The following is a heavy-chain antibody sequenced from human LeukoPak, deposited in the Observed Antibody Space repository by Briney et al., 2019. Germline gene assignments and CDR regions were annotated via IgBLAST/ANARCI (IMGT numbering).Heavy chain of an antibody. J-gene: IGHJ4*02. CDR1: GYSFTSYW. V-gene: IGHV5-51*01. CDR3: ARGGYNLLYYFDY. Sequence: ASVKISCKGSGYSFTSYWIGWVRQMPGKGLEWMGIIYPGDSDTRYSPSFQGQVTISADKSISTAYLQWSSLKASDTAMYYCARGGYNLLYYFDYWGQGTLVTVSS. D-gene: IGHD5-24*01. CDR2: IYPGDSDT.